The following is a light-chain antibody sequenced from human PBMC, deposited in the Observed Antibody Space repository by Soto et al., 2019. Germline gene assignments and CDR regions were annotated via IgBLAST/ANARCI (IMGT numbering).Light chain of an antibody. Sequence: DIVMTQSSDSLVFSIDDMSTINCSSSRIVLFTSNDKSFVAWYLQKPGQSPQLLIYLVSNRASGVPDRFSGSGSGTDFTLKISRVEAEDVGVYYCMQGLQAPLTFGQGTMVDIK. CDR2: LVS. V-gene: IGKV2-28*01. J-gene: IGKJ1*01. CDR3: MQGLQAPLT. CDR1: RIVLFTSNDKS.